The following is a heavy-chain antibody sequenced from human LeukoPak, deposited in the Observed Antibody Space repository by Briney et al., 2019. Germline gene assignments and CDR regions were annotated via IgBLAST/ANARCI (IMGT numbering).Heavy chain of an antibody. J-gene: IGHJ4*02. CDR2: IHTSGST. D-gene: IGHD6-19*01. CDR1: GGSISNYH. V-gene: IGHV4-4*07. CDR3: ARRHISSGWSFDY. Sequence: PSETLSLTCTVSGGSISNYHWSWIRQPAGKGLEWIGQIHTSGSTNYNPPLKSRVTVSIDTPENQLSLTIRSVTAADTAIYYCARRHISSGWSFDYWGQGTLVTDSS.